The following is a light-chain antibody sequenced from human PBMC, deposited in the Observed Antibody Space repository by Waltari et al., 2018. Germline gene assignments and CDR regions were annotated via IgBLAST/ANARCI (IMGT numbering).Light chain of an antibody. CDR1: QSVSYY. V-gene: IGKV3-11*01. Sequence: EIVLTQSPATLSLSPGERATLSCRASQSVSYYLAWYQQRPGQAPRLLIYDTSHRATGIPDRFSDSGSETDFTLTISSLEPEDFAVYYCQQRRNWPLTFGGGTKVEIK. CDR2: DTS. CDR3: QQRRNWPLT. J-gene: IGKJ4*01.